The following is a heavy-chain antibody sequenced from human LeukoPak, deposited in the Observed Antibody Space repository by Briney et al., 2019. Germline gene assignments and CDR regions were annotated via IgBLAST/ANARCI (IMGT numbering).Heavy chain of an antibody. CDR2: IHASGNT. J-gene: IGHJ2*01. CDR3: ARENVARYWYFDL. Sequence: SETLSLTCTVSGGSISTYYWSWIRQPAGKALEWIGRIHASGNTYYNPSLKSRVTLSVDTSKNQFSLKLNSVTAADTAVYYCARENVARYWYFDLWGRGTLVTVSS. CDR1: GGSISTYY. V-gene: IGHV4-4*07.